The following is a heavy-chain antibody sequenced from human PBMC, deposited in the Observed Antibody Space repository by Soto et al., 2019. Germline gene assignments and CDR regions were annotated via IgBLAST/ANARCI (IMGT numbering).Heavy chain of an antibody. CDR3: ARTTDTPQVYNFDY. V-gene: IGHV1-69*13. CDR1: GYTFTSYG. D-gene: IGHD4-17*01. Sequence: SVKVSCKASGYTFTSYGISWVRQAPGQGLEWMGGIIPIFGTANYAQKFQGRVTITADESTSTAYMELSSLRSEDTAVYYCARTTDTPQVYNFDYWGQGTLVSVSS. J-gene: IGHJ4*02. CDR2: IIPIFGTA.